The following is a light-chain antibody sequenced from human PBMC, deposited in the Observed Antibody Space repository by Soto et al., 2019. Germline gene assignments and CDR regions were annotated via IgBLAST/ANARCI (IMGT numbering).Light chain of an antibody. Sequence: EIVLTQSPATLSLPPGERATLSCRASQSVSTYLGWYQQKPGLAPRLLIYDASNRATGIPARFSGSGSGTDFTLTISSLEPEDFAVYYCQQRSNWITFGQGTRLEIK. CDR3: QQRSNWIT. J-gene: IGKJ5*01. V-gene: IGKV3-11*01. CDR2: DAS. CDR1: QSVSTY.